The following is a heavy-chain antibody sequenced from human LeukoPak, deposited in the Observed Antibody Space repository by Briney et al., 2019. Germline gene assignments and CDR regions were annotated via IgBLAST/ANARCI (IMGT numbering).Heavy chain of an antibody. D-gene: IGHD2-2*01. V-gene: IGHV1-2*02. CDR2: MNPDNGDT. J-gene: IGHJ3*01. Sequence: ASVKVSCKASGYTLTGYFMHWVRQAPGQGLEWMGLMNPDNGDTLIAQKFQDRVTMTRDMSISTAYMGLSGLKSDDTAVYYCARRYCGGSTCYAGHDSFDLWGQGTMVTVSP. CDR1: GYTLTGYF. CDR3: ARRYCGGSTCYAGHDSFDL.